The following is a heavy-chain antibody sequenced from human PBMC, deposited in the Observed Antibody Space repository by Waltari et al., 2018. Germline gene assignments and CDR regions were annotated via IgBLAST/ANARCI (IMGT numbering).Heavy chain of an antibody. V-gene: IGHV3-7*04. CDR2: MEKTGNGA. CDR1: GFTFYRFW. CDR3: ARGNYGNDY. Sequence: VQLVESGGGLVQPGGSLRLSCAASGFTFYRFWMTWGRQAPGKGLEWVANMEKTGNGAHYADSGKGRFTSSRDDAKNSLYLQMNGLRAEETGVYYCARGNYGNDYWGQGTLGTVFS. J-gene: IGHJ4*02. D-gene: IGHD1-7*01.